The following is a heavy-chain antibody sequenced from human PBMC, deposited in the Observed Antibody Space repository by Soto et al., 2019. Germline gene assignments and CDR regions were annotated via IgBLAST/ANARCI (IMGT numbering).Heavy chain of an antibody. J-gene: IGHJ4*02. V-gene: IGHV3-53*04. CDR3: AGASYGSGSGVG. CDR2: IYSGGGT. CDR1: GFTVSSNY. D-gene: IGHD3-10*01. Sequence: EVQLVESGGGLVQPGGSLRLSCAASGFTVSSNYVSWVRQAPGKGLEWVSVIYSGGGTYYADSVKGRFTISRHNPKNTLYLQMNSLRPEDTAVYYCAGASYGSGSGVGWGQGTLVTVSS.